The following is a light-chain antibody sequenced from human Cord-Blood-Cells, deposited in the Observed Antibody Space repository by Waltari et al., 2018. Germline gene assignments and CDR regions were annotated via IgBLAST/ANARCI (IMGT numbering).Light chain of an antibody. CDR2: GAS. Sequence: EIVLTQSPCTLSLSPGERATRSCRASQSVSSSYLAWYQQKPGQAPRLLIYGASSRATDIPDRFSGSGSGTDFTLTISRLEPEDFAVYYCQQYGSSPLTFGGGTKVEIK. J-gene: IGKJ4*01. CDR1: QSVSSSY. CDR3: QQYGSSPLT. V-gene: IGKV3-20*01.